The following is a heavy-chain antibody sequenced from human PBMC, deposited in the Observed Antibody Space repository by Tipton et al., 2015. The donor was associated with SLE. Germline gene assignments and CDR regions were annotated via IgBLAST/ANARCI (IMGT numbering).Heavy chain of an antibody. CDR1: GYSFTSYW. V-gene: IGHV5-51*01. CDR3: ARLVGATTTPRAFDI. CDR2: IYPGDSDT. Sequence: VQLVQSGAEVKKPGESLKISCKGSGYSFTSYWIGWVRQMPGKGREWMGIIYPGDSDTRYSPSFQGQVTISADKSISTAYLQWSSLKASDTAMYYCARLVGATTTPRAFDIWGQGTMVTVSS. D-gene: IGHD1-26*01. J-gene: IGHJ3*02.